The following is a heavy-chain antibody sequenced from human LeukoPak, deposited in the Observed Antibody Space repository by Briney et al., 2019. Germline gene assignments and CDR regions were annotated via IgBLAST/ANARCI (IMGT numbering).Heavy chain of an antibody. CDR1: GGSISSYY. CDR3: ARSTGGNSAY. D-gene: IGHD2-21*02. V-gene: IGHV4-59*08. J-gene: IGHJ4*02. Sequence: SETLSLTCTIYGGSISSYYWSWIRQPPGKGLEWIGYIYYSGSTNYNPSLKSRVTISVDTSKNQFSLKLSSVTAADTAVYYCARSTGGNSAYWGQGILDTVSS. CDR2: IYYSGST.